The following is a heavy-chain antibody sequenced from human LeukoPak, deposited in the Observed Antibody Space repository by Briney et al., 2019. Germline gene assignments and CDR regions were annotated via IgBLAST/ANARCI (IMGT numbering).Heavy chain of an antibody. CDR3: ARYDGSGVDP. D-gene: IGHD3-10*01. J-gene: IGHJ5*02. CDR2: INPSGGST. V-gene: IGHV1-46*01. Sequence: EWMGIINPSGGSTSYAQKFQGRVTMTRDTSTSTVYMELSSLRSEDTAVYYCARYDGSGVDPWGQGTLVTVSS.